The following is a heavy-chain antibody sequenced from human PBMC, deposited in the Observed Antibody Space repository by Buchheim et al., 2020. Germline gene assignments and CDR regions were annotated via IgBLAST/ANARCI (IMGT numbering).Heavy chain of an antibody. J-gene: IGHJ6*02. D-gene: IGHD5-18*01. CDR2: IRASGAST. V-gene: IGHV3-23*01. CDR3: AKDRRYSYGLHGGNYYGMDV. Sequence: EVQLLESGGGLVQSGGSLRLSCAASGFAFSSCAMSWVRQAPGKGLEWVSSIRASGASTYYADSVKGRFPISRDNSKNTLYLQMNSLRAEDTAIYYCAKDRRYSYGLHGGNYYGMDVWGQGTT. CDR1: GFAFSSCA.